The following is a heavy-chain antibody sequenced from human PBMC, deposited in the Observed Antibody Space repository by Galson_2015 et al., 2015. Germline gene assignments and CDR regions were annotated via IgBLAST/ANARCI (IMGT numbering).Heavy chain of an antibody. CDR2: ISGSSSPI. V-gene: IGHV3-48*02. D-gene: IGHD1-20*01. CDR3: ARGPNWNFDY. J-gene: IGHJ4*02. Sequence: AASGFTFSSYSMNWIRQAPGKGLEWVSYISGSSSPIYYADSVKGQFTISRDNAKNSLYLQMNSLRDEDTAVYYCARGPNWNFDYWGRGTLVTVSS. CDR1: GFTFSSYS.